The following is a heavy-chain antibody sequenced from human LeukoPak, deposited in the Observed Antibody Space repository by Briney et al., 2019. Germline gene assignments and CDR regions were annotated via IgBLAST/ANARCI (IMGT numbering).Heavy chain of an antibody. V-gene: IGHV3-74*01. D-gene: IGHD4-17*01. CDR3: AKGGATVIDY. CDR2: INSDGIST. CDR1: GFTFSNYW. J-gene: IGHJ4*02. Sequence: GGSLRLSCAASGFTFSNYWMHWVRQAPGKGLVWVSRINSDGISTSYADSVKGRFTISRDNAKNTLYLQMNSLRADDTAVYYCAKGGATVIDYWGQGTLVTVSS.